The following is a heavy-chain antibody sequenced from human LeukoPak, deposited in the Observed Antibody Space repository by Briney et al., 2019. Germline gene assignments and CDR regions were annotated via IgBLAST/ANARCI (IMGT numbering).Heavy chain of an antibody. CDR1: GYTFTSYD. Sequence: ASVKVSCKASGYTFTSYDINWVRQATGQGLEWMGWMNPNSGNTGYVQKFQGRVVITRNTSIGTAYMELSSLRSEDTAVYYCARGRIDYDFWSGYSNYYYMDVWGKGTTVTVSS. D-gene: IGHD3-3*01. J-gene: IGHJ6*03. V-gene: IGHV1-8*03. CDR2: MNPNSGNT. CDR3: ARGRIDYDFWSGYSNYYYMDV.